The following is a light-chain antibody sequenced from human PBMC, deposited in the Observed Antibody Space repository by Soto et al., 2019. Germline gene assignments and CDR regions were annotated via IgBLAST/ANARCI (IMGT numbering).Light chain of an antibody. J-gene: IGLJ3*02. V-gene: IGLV2-23*01. CDR2: EGI. CDR3: CSYAGSSSGV. Sequence: QSALTQPASVSGSPGQSITISCTGASSDVGSYNLVSWYQLHPGKAPKLVIYEGIKRPSGVSNRFSGSKSGNTASLTISGLQAEDEADYFCCSYAGSSSGVFGGGTKLTVL. CDR1: SSDVGSYNL.